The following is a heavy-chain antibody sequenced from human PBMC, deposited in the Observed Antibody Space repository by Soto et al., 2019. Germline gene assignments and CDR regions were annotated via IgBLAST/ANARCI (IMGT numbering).Heavy chain of an antibody. Sequence: ESGPTLVNPTQTLTLTCTFSGFSLSTSQVGVGWIRQPPGKALEWLAHVYWNDAKYYSLSLKTRLTITKDTSKNQVVLTMTNMDPVDTATYFCAHLNTRGYDCDYWGQGALVTVSS. V-gene: IGHV2-5*01. J-gene: IGHJ4*02. D-gene: IGHD3-3*01. CDR2: VYWNDAK. CDR3: AHLNTRGYDCDY. CDR1: GFSLSTSQVG.